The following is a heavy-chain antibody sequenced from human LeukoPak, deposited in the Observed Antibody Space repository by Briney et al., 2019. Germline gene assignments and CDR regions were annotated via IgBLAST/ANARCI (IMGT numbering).Heavy chain of an antibody. D-gene: IGHD3-10*01. J-gene: IGHJ6*03. V-gene: IGHV4-39*07. CDR1: GGSISSSSYY. CDR2: IYYSGSY. CDR3: ARGPGDMDV. Sequence: SETLSLTCTVSGGSISSSSYYWGWMRQPPGKGLEWIGSIYYSGSYYYNPFLKSRATISVDTYNYLFSLKLSSVTAADTAVYYSARGPGDMDVWGKGTTVTVSS.